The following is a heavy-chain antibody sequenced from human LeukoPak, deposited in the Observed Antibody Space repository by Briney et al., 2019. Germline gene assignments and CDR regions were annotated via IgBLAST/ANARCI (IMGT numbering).Heavy chain of an antibody. V-gene: IGHV3-30*04. J-gene: IGHJ4*02. Sequence: LSLTCTVSGGPINSGDYYWVWIRQPPGKGLEWVAVISYDGSNKYYADSVKGRFTISRDNSKNTLYLQMNSLRAEDTAVYYCARPRGYSGYDFSFVYDWGQGTLVTVSS. D-gene: IGHD5-12*01. CDR3: ARPRGYSGYDFSFVYD. CDR1: GGPINSGD. CDR2: ISYDGSNK.